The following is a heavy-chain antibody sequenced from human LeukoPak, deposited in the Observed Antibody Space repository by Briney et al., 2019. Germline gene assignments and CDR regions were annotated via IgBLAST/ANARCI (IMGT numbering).Heavy chain of an antibody. J-gene: IGHJ6*03. D-gene: IGHD2-2*01. V-gene: IGHV3-7*01. CDR2: IKQDGSEG. CDR3: ATRSCSISACRASSYHCMDF. Sequence: GGSLRLSCAASGFTFSDYWMTWVRQAPGKGLEWVANIKQDGSEGYYVDPVKGRFTVSRDNAKSSLYLQLNSLRAEDTAVYYCATRSCSISACRASSYHCMDFWGKGTTATVSS. CDR1: GFTFSDYW.